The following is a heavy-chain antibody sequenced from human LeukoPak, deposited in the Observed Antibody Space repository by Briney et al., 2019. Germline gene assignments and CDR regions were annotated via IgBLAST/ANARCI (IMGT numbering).Heavy chain of an antibody. D-gene: IGHD1-26*01. CDR3: AKMYSGSYWFDY. V-gene: IGHV4-34*01. CDR1: GGSISSYY. J-gene: IGHJ4*02. Sequence: SETLSLTCTVSGGSISSYYWSWIRQPPGKGLEWIGEINHSGSTNYNPSLKSRVTISVDTSRNQFSLKLSSVTAPDTAVYYCAKMYSGSYWFDYWGQGTLVTVSS. CDR2: INHSGST.